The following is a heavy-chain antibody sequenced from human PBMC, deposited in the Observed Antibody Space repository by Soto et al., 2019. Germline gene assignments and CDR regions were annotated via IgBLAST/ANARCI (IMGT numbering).Heavy chain of an antibody. Sequence: QMQLVQSGPEVKKPGTSVKASCKASGFTFTSSAVQWVRQARGQRLEWIGWIVVGSGNTNYAQKFQERVTITRDMSTSTAYMELSSLRSEDTAVYYCAAGDYYGSGSLGDYWGQGTLVTVSS. V-gene: IGHV1-58*01. CDR3: AAGDYYGSGSLGDY. CDR1: GFTFTSSA. D-gene: IGHD3-10*01. CDR2: IVVGSGNT. J-gene: IGHJ4*02.